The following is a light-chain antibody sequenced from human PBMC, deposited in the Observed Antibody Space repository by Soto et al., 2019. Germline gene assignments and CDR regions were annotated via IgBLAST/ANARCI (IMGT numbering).Light chain of an antibody. CDR1: SSDLGNYNY. J-gene: IGLJ1*01. Sequence: QSALTQPASVSGSPGQSITLSCTGTSSDLGNYNYVSWYQQHPGKAPKLMIYEVSNRPSGVSYRFSGSKSGNTASLTISGLQAEDEADYYCTSYTSYSTYVFGTGTKLTVL. CDR3: TSYTSYSTYV. V-gene: IGLV2-14*01. CDR2: EVS.